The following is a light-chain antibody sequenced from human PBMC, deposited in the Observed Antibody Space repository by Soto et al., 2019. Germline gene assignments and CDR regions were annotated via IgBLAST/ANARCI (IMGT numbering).Light chain of an antibody. Sequence: QLTQSPSSLSASVGDRVTITCRASQGIGSFLAWYQQKPGNAPKLLIYAASTLQSGVPSRFSGSGSGTDFTLTISSLQPEDFATFYCQQFNSFPLTFGGGIKVEIK. CDR3: QQFNSFPLT. CDR1: QGIGSF. V-gene: IGKV1-9*01. CDR2: AAS. J-gene: IGKJ4*01.